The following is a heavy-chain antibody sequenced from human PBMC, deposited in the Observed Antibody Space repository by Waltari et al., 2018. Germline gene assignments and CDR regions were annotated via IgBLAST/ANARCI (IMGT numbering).Heavy chain of an antibody. CDR3: ARHPVYWDQGHNYGLDV. D-gene: IGHD1-26*01. V-gene: IGHV5-10-1*03. CDR1: GYNFTTYW. CDR2: IEPNDSYN. Sequence: EVQLVQSGAEVKKPGESLRISCKGSGYNFTTYWISWVRQMPGKGLEWMGRIEPNDSYNHCSPSFQGHVTISGDKSINTAYLQWSRLRASDTAIYYCARHPVYWDQGHNYGLDVWGQGTTVTVSS. J-gene: IGHJ6*02.